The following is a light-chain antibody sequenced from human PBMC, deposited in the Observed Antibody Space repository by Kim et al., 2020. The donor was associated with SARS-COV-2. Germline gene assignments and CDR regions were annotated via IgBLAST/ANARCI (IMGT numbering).Light chain of an antibody. CDR1: QSVSRSY. CDR2: DAS. Sequence: EIVLTQSPGTLSLSPGERATLSCRASQSVSRSYLAWYQQKPGQAPRLLIYDASSRATGIPDRFSGSGSGTDFTLTINRLEPEDFAVYFCQQYGSSPPCTFGQGTKLEI. V-gene: IGKV3-20*01. CDR3: QQYGSSPPCT. J-gene: IGKJ2*02.